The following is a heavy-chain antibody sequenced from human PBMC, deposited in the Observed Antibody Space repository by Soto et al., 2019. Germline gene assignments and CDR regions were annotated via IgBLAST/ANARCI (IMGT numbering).Heavy chain of an antibody. D-gene: IGHD2-15*01. CDR2: IYPGDSDT. CDR3: GRLGPQVVVNWGGEFPYYFDY. Sequence: PGESPKISCKASGYSFTNYWIGWVRQMPGKGLEWMGIIYPGDSDTRHSPSFQGQVTISADKSIGTAYVQWSSLKASDTAMYYCGRLGPQVVVNWGGEFPYYFDYWGQGTPVTVSS. J-gene: IGHJ4*02. CDR1: GYSFTNYW. V-gene: IGHV5-51*01.